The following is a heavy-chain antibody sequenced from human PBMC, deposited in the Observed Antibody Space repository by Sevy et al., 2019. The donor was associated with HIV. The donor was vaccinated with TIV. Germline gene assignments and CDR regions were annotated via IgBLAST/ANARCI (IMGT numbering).Heavy chain of an antibody. CDR2: IYYSGRT. V-gene: IGHV4-59*01. CDR3: ARALQDYYDAMDV. CDR1: GDSISGYY. J-gene: IGHJ6*02. Sequence: SETLSLTCTVSGDSISGYYWSWIRQPPGKGLEWIGYIYYSGRTNYNSSFKSRVAISVDTSKNQFSLKLRSVTAADTAVHYCARALQDYYDAMDVWGQGTTVTVSS.